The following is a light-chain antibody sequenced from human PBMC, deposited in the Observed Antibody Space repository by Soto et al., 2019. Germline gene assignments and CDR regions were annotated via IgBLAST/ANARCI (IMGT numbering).Light chain of an antibody. CDR3: QTWDTGMGV. Sequence: QPVLTQAPSASASLGASVKLTCTLSSGHSSNAIVWHQQQPEKGPRYLMKLNSDGSHSKGDGIPDRFSGSSSGDERYLIISSLQSEDEADYYCQTWDTGMGVFGTGTKLTVL. CDR2: LNSDGSH. CDR1: SGHSSNA. J-gene: IGLJ1*01. V-gene: IGLV4-69*01.